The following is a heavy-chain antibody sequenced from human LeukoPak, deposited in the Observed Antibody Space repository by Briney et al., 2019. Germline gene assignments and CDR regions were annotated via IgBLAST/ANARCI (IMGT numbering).Heavy chain of an antibody. V-gene: IGHV1-2*02. CDR1: GYTFTGYY. CDR2: INPNSGGT. Sequence: ASVKVSCKASGYTFTGYYMHWVRQAPGQGLEWMGWINPNSGGTNYAQKFQGRVTMTRDTSISTAYMELSRLRSDDTAVYYCARGRYKWELPKSNCFDPWGQGTLVTVSS. J-gene: IGHJ5*02. D-gene: IGHD1-26*01. CDR3: ARGRYKWELPKSNCFDP.